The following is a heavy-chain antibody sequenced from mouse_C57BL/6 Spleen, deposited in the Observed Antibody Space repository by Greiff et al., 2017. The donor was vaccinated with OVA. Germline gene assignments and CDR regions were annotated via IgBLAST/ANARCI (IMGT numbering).Heavy chain of an antibody. V-gene: IGHV5-4*01. Sequence: EVKVVESGGGLVKPGGSLKLSCAASGFTFSSYAMSWVRQTPEKRLEWVATISDGGSYTYYPDNVKGRFTISRDNAKNNLYLQMSHLKSEDTAMYYCAREELQYAMDYWGQGTSVTVSS. CDR2: ISDGGSYT. CDR1: GFTFSSYA. J-gene: IGHJ4*01. CDR3: AREELQYAMDY.